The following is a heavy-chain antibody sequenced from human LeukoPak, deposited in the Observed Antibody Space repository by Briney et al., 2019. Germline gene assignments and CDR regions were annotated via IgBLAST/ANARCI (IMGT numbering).Heavy chain of an antibody. CDR3: ARGPFWNYDYFDY. J-gene: IGHJ4*02. CDR1: GGSFSGYY. D-gene: IGHD1-7*01. V-gene: IGHV4-34*01. Sequence: PSETLSLTCAVYGGSFSGYYWSWIRQPPGKGLEWIGEINHSGSTNYNPSLKSRVTISVDTSKNQFSLKLSSVTAADTAVYYCARGPFWNYDYFDYWGQGTLVTVCS. CDR2: INHSGST.